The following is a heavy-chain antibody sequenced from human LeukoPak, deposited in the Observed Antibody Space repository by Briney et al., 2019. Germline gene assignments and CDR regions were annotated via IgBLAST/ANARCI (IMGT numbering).Heavy chain of an antibody. J-gene: IGHJ6*02. V-gene: IGHV3-30*18. Sequence: GGSLRLSCAASGFTFSSYGMHWVRRAPDKGLEWVAVISYDGSNKYYADSVKGLFTISRDNSKNTLYLQMNSLRAEDTAVYYCAKVSSRTPCSYGRALYYYGMDVWGQGTTVTVSS. CDR3: AKVSSRTPCSYGRALYYYGMDV. CDR2: ISYDGSNK. D-gene: IGHD5-18*01. CDR1: GFTFSSYG.